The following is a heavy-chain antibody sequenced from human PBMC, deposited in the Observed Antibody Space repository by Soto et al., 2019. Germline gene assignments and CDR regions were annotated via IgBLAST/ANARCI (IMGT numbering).Heavy chain of an antibody. Sequence: QVHLVQSGAEVKGPGASLKVSCKASGYTFTNYGIHWVRQAPGQGLEWMGWISGYNGNTNYAQHLQGRVTMTRDTSTNTAYMELRSLRSDDTAVYYCAKVRDGSSWSSAEYLQHWGQGTLVTVSS. CDR1: GYTFTNYG. D-gene: IGHD6-13*01. CDR3: AKVRDGSSWSSAEYLQH. J-gene: IGHJ1*01. CDR2: ISGYNGNT. V-gene: IGHV1-18*01.